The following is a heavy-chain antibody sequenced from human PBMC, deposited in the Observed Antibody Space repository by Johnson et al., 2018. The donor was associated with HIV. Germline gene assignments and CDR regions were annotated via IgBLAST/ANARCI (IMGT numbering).Heavy chain of an antibody. Sequence: QVQLVESGGGLVQPGGSLRLSCAASGFTFSSYGMHWVRQAPGKGLEWVAVIWYDGSNKYYADSVEDRFTISRDNSKNTLYLQMNSLRAEDTAVYYCAKDRDSSSWYGYDAFDIWGQGTMVTVSS. J-gene: IGHJ3*02. CDR1: GFTFSSYG. CDR3: AKDRDSSSWYGYDAFDI. CDR2: IWYDGSNK. D-gene: IGHD6-13*01. V-gene: IGHV3-33*06.